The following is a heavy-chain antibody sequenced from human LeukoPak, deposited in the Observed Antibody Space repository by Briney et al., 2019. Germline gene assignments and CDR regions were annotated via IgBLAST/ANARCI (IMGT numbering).Heavy chain of an antibody. J-gene: IGHJ4*02. CDR1: GFTFSSYA. CDR2: IYSDNT. D-gene: IGHD4/OR15-4a*01. V-gene: IGHV3-53*01. Sequence: GGSLRLSCSASGFTFSSYAMSWVRQAPGKGLDWVSFIYSDNTHYSDSVKGRFTISTDNSKNPLYLQMNSLRAEDTAVYYCARRAGAYSHPYAYWGQGTLVTVSS. CDR3: ARRAGAYSHPYAY.